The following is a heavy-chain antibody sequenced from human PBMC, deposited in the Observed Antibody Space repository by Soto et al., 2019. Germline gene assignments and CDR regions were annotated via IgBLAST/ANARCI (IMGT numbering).Heavy chain of an antibody. CDR3: ARGLNYGDAVYWFDP. Sequence: SVKVSCKASGGTFSSYAISWVRQAPGQGLEWMGGIIPIFGTANYAQKFQGRVTITADESTSTAYMELSSLRSEDTAVYYCARGLNYGDAVYWFDPWGQGTLVTVSS. V-gene: IGHV1-69*13. CDR1: GGTFSSYA. CDR2: IIPIFGTA. D-gene: IGHD4-17*01. J-gene: IGHJ5*02.